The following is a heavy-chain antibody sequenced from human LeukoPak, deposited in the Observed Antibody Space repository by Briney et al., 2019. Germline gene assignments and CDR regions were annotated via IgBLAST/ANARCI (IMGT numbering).Heavy chain of an antibody. CDR2: ISAYNGNT. D-gene: IGHD2-21*02. CDR1: GYIFTSYG. CDR3: AVDGPYCGGDCYPQAKYFGY. J-gene: IGHJ4*02. Sequence: ASVKVFCKASGYIFTSYGISWARQAPGQGLEWMGWISAYNGNTNYAQKLQGRVTMTTDTSTSTAYMELRGLRSDDTAVYYCAVDGPYCGGDCYPQAKYFGYWGQGALVTVSS. V-gene: IGHV1-18*01.